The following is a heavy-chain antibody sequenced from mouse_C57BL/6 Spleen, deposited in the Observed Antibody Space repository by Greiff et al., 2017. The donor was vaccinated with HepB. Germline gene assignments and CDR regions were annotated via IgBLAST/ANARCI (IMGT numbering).Heavy chain of an antibody. CDR3: ARSLDYRYAMDY. J-gene: IGHJ4*01. D-gene: IGHD2-4*01. Sequence: GAELVRPGTSVKLSCKASGYTFTSYWMHWVKQRPGQGLEWIGVIDPSDSYTNYNQKFKGKATLTVDTSSSTAYMQLSSLTSEDSAVYYCARSLDYRYAMDYWGQGTSVTVSS. V-gene: IGHV1-59*01. CDR1: GYTFTSYW. CDR2: IDPSDSYT.